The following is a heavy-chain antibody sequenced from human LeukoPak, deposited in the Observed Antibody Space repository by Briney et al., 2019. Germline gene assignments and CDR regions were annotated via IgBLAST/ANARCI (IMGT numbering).Heavy chain of an antibody. Sequence: GGSLRLSCAASGFTFSNYSMTWVRQAPGKGLEWVSIISSGSSAIFSADALKGRFTISRDDARNLLYLDMNSLRAEDTAVYYCARGHTAVTRHFDFWGQGTLVTVSS. J-gene: IGHJ4*02. D-gene: IGHD4-17*01. CDR2: ISSGSSAI. V-gene: IGHV3-21*01. CDR1: GFTFSNYS. CDR3: ARGHTAVTRHFDF.